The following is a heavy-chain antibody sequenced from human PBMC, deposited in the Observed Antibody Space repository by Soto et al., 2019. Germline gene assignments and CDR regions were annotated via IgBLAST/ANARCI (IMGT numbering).Heavy chain of an antibody. CDR3: ACYYDSSGYRFDY. CDR2: IYHTGSI. CDR1: GGSITSSNW. V-gene: IGHV4-4*02. Sequence: PSETLSLTCAVSGGSITSSNWWSWIRPPPGKGLEWIGEIYHTGSINYNPALKTRVTMSIDKSKNQFSLKLTSVTAADTAVYYCACYYDSSGYRFDYWGQGTLVTVSS. J-gene: IGHJ4*02. D-gene: IGHD3-22*01.